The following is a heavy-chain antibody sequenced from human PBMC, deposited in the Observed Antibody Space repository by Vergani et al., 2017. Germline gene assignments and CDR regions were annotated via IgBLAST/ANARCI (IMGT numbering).Heavy chain of an antibody. CDR3: ARDHRITIFGGGYYYYGMDV. J-gene: IGHJ6*02. Sequence: EVQLVESGGGLVQPGGSLRLSCAASGFTVSSNYMSWVRQAPGKGLEWVSVIYSGGSTYYADSVKGRFTISRDNSKNTLYLQMNSLRAEDTAVYYCARDHRITIFGGGYYYYGMDVWGQGTTVTVSS. D-gene: IGHD3-3*01. V-gene: IGHV3-66*01. CDR2: IYSGGST. CDR1: GFTVSSNY.